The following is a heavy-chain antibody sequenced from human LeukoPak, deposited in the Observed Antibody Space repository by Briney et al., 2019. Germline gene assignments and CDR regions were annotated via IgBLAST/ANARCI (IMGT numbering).Heavy chain of an antibody. Sequence: GGSLRLSCVASRFTFSSYAMTWVRQAPGKGLEWVGFIASETYGGTAEYAASVKGRFTISRDDSKSIAYLQMNSLKTEDTAVYYCTRDQTPYYWGQGTLVTVSS. CDR2: IASETYGGTA. CDR3: TRDQTPYY. CDR1: RFTFSSYA. V-gene: IGHV3-49*04. J-gene: IGHJ4*02.